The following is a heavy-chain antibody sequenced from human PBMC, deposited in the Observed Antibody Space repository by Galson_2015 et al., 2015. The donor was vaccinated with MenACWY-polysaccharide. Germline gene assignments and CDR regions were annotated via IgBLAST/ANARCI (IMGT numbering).Heavy chain of an antibody. V-gene: IGHV3-21*01. CDR1: GFTFCSYS. D-gene: IGHD4-17*01. Sequence: SLRLSCAASGFTFCSYSMNWVRQAPGKGLEWVSSISSSSSYIYYADSVKGRFTISRDNAKNSLYLQMNSLRAEDTAVYYCARDSYGDYHFDYWGQGTLVTVSS. CDR3: ARDSYGDYHFDY. J-gene: IGHJ4*02. CDR2: ISSSSSYI.